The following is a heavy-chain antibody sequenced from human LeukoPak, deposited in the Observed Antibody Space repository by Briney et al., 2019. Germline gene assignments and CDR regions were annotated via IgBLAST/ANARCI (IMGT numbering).Heavy chain of an antibody. CDR3: ARDHGMDV. CDR1: GFTFSSYA. J-gene: IGHJ6*02. Sequence: GGSLRLYCAASGFTFSSYAMHWVRQAQGKGLEWVAVISYDGSNKYYADSVKGRFTISRDNSKNTLYLQMNSLRAEDTAVYYCARDHGMDVWGQGTTVTVSS. V-gene: IGHV3-30-3*01. CDR2: ISYDGSNK.